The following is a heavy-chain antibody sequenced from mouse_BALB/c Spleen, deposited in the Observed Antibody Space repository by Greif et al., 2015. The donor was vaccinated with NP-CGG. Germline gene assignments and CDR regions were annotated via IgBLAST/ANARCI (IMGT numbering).Heavy chain of an antibody. CDR3: AIGVITSATFAS. J-gene: IGHJ3*01. D-gene: IGHD1-2*01. CDR2: IDPYNGGT. CDR1: GYAFTSYK. Sequence: VQLKQSGPELAKPGASVKVSCKASGYAFTSYKMYWVKQRHGKSLEWIGYIDPYNGGTSYNQKFKGKATLTVDKSSSTAYLHLSSLTSEDSAVYYCAIGVITSATFASWGQGTLFPVSA. V-gene: IGHV1S135*01.